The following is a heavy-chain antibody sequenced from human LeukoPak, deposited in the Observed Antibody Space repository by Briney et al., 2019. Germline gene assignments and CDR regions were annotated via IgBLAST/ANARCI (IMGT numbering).Heavy chain of an antibody. J-gene: IGHJ5*02. CDR3: ARAGVWFGELIGNWFDP. D-gene: IGHD3-10*01. V-gene: IGHV4-30-4*01. Sequence: SETLSLTCTVSGGSISSGDYCRSWIRQPPGKGLEWIGYIYYSGSTYYNPSLKSRVTISVDTSKNQFSLKLSSVTAADTAVYYCARAGVWFGELIGNWFDPWGQGTLVTVSS. CDR2: IYYSGST. CDR1: GGSISSGDYC.